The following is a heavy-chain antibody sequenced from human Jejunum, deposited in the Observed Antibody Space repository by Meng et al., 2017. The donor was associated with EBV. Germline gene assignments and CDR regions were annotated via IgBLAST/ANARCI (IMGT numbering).Heavy chain of an antibody. J-gene: IGHJ4*02. Sequence: QVQVEESGGGLVMPGGSLRLSCAASGFTVSDYDMSWIRQAPGKGLEWVSYIRARGSSIYYADSVKGRFTISRDNANNSLYLQMNSLRVEDTAVYYCAKDRLVHDPAGPYSPFDYWGQGTLGTVSS. D-gene: IGHD2-21*01. CDR3: AKDRLVHDPAGPYSPFDY. CDR1: GFTVSDYD. V-gene: IGHV3-11*01. CDR2: IRARGSSI.